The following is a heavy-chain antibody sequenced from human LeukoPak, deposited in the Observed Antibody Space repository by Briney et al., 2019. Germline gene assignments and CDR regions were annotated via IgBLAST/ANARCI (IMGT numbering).Heavy chain of an antibody. CDR2: IYSGGTT. V-gene: IGHV3-66*01. CDR3: ARDRYSYAHAAH. CDR1: GFTVSSNY. J-gene: IGHJ4*02. Sequence: GGSLRLSCAASGFTVSSNYMSWVRQAPGKGLEWVSVIYSGGTTYYADSVKGRFTISRDNSKNTLHLQMNSLRAEDTAVYYCARDRYSYAHAAHWGQGTLVTVSS. D-gene: IGHD5-18*01.